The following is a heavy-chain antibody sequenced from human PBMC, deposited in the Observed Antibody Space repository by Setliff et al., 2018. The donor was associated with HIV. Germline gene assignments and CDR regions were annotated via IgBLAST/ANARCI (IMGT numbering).Heavy chain of an antibody. CDR3: ARGAPYCNHGICHLFDY. CDR1: GGSFRGYY. Sequence: SETLSLTCAVYGGSFRGYYWSWIRQPPGKGLEWIGEINHSGSINDNPSLKSRVTISVDTSKNQFSLRLTSVTAADTAVYYCARGAPYCNHGICHLFDYWGHGNLVTVSS. D-gene: IGHD2-8*01. V-gene: IGHV4-34*01. J-gene: IGHJ4*01. CDR2: INHSGSI.